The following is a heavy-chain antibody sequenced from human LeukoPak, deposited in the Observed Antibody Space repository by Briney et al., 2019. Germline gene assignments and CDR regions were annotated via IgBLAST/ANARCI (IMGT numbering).Heavy chain of an antibody. J-gene: IGHJ4*02. CDR1: GFTFSSYS. V-gene: IGHV3-48*04. Sequence: GSLRLSCAASGFTFSSYSMNWVRQAPGKGLEWVSYISSSSSTIYYADSVKGRFTISRDNSKNSLYLQMNSLRTEDTALYYCAKDLGEGGPFDYWGQGTLVTVSS. D-gene: IGHD3-16*01. CDR2: ISSSSSTI. CDR3: AKDLGEGGPFDY.